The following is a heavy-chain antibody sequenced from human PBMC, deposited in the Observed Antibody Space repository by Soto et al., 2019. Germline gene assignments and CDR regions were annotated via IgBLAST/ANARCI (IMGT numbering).Heavy chain of an antibody. D-gene: IGHD2-2*01. CDR2: LYHSGNT. CDR1: GDSISSGSW. J-gene: IGHJ5*02. CDR3: ARDSRTGCTSTDCYMS. V-gene: IGHV4-4*02. Sequence: QVQLQESGPGLVKASETLSLTCAVSGDSISSGSWWSWVGQSPGKGLQWIGELYHSGNTRNNPSLKGGVTMSVDKSTNQFSLNLMSVTAAGTATDYCARDSRTGCTSTDCYMSWGRGILVTVSS.